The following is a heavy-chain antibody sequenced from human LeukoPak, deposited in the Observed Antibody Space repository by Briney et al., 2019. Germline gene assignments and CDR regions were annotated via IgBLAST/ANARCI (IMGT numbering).Heavy chain of an antibody. J-gene: IGHJ4*02. CDR3: AKESGALGAPLYDY. D-gene: IGHD4/OR15-4a*01. Sequence: GGSLRLSCVASGFIFRNYAMSWVRPAPGEGLEWVSGISDNGGGTYYADSLKGRFTISRDNSKNMLYLQMNSLRAEDTAVYYCAKESGALGAPLYDYWGRGILVTASS. V-gene: IGHV3-23*01. CDR1: GFIFRNYA. CDR2: ISDNGGGT.